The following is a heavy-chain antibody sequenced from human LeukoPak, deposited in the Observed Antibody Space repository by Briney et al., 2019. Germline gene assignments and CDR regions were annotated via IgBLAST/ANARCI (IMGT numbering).Heavy chain of an antibody. CDR3: ARHVESLGAGFPFDC. CDR2: ISFNERT. CDR1: GDSISSRSYY. D-gene: IGHD3-16*01. V-gene: IGHV4-39*01. J-gene: IGHJ4*02. Sequence: SETLSLTCTVSGDSISSRSYYWGWIRQPPGKGLEWIWTISFNERTYYNPSLKSRVSISGDTSKNQFSVRLSSVTAADTAMYYCARHVESLGAGFPFDCWGQGTLVTVSS.